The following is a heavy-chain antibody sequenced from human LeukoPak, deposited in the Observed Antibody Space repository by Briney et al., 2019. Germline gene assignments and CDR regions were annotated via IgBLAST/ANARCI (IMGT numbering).Heavy chain of an antibody. CDR1: GFTFSNYG. CDR2: ISYDGSNK. D-gene: IGHD5-12*01. V-gene: IGHV3-30*19. CDR3: ARDQLAYSGYDTLFDY. Sequence: GGSLRLSCAASGFTFSNYGMHWVRQAPGKGLEWVAVISYDGSNKYYADSVKGRFTISRDNSKNTLYLQLNSLRPEDTAVYYCARDQLAYSGYDTLFDYWGQGSLVTVSS. J-gene: IGHJ4*02.